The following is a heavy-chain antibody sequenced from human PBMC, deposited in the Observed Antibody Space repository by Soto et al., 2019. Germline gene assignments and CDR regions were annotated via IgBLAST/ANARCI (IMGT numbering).Heavy chain of an antibody. D-gene: IGHD4-4*01. CDR3: VRVGYSSSWESLDP. CDR1: GSTFSNYP. CDR2: ISHDGITK. J-gene: IGHJ5*02. V-gene: IGHV3-30-3*01. Sequence: PGGSLRLSCTASGSTFSNYPMHWVRQAPDKGLEWVAVISHDGITKNSADSVKGRFTISRDNSRNTLYLQMNGLRIEDTAMYYCVRVGYSSSWESLDPWGQGTLVTVSS.